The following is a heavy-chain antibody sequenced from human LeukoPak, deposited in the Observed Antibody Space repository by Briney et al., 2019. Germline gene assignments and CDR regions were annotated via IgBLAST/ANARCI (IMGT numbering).Heavy chain of an antibody. Sequence: PGGSLRLSCAASGFTFRNVWLSWVRQAPGKGLEWVGRIKGRPDGGTADYASPVKGRFTISRDDSKNMLYLQMNSLKTEDTAVYYCTTDRPVISFVRGVDTYYFESWAQGTLVTVSS. D-gene: IGHD3-10*02. J-gene: IGHJ4*02. CDR3: TTDRPVISFVRGVDTYYFES. V-gene: IGHV3-15*01. CDR2: IKGRPDGGTA. CDR1: GFTFRNVW.